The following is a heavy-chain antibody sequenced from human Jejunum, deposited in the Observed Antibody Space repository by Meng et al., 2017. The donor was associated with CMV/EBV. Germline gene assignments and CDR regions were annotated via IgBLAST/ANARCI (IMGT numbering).Heavy chain of an antibody. Sequence: SCETSGYTFAAYYIHWVRQAPGQGLEWMGRINPNMGGTSYAQKFQGRVTMTREMSTSTVYMELTSLTPDDTAVYFCARDRSSGYFYVNWGQGTLVTV. CDR3: ARDRSSGYFYVN. CDR1: GYTFAAYY. V-gene: IGHV1-2*06. CDR2: INPNMGGT. J-gene: IGHJ1*01. D-gene: IGHD3-22*01.